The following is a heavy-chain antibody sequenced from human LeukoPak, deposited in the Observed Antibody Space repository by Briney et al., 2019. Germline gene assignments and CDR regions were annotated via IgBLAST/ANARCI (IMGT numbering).Heavy chain of an antibody. Sequence: VASVKVSCKASGYTFTSYDINWVRQATGQGLEWMGWMNPNSGNTGYAQKFQGRVTMTRNTSISTAYMELSSLRSEDTAVYYCARSPPGDFRSGLFPYYYYGMDVWGQGTTVTVSS. V-gene: IGHV1-8*01. D-gene: IGHD3-3*01. J-gene: IGHJ6*02. CDR1: GYTFTSYD. CDR3: ARSPPGDFRSGLFPYYYYGMDV. CDR2: MNPNSGNT.